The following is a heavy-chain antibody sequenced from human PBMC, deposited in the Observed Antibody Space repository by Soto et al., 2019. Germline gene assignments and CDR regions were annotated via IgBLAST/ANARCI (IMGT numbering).Heavy chain of an antibody. CDR1: GGSFSGYY. CDR2: INHSGST. CDR3: VRGTTVTTVHSDAFDI. Sequence: PSETLSLTCAVYGGSFSGYYWSWIRQPPGKGLEWIGEINHSGSTNYNPSLKSRVTISVDTSNNQFSLKLSSVTAADTAVYYCVRGTTVTTVHSDAFDIWGQGTMVTVSS. J-gene: IGHJ3*02. V-gene: IGHV4-34*01. D-gene: IGHD4-17*01.